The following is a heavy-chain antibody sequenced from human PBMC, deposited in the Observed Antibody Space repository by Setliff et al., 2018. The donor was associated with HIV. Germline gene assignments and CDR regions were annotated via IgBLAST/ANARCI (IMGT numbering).Heavy chain of an antibody. Sequence: GGSLRLSCAASGFTFSSYWMTWARQAPGKGLEWVANIKQDGSEKYYVGSVKGRFTISRDNAKNSLYLQINSLRAEDTAVYYCASSGYNYGGYYMDVWGKGTTVTVSS. CDR2: IKQDGSEK. J-gene: IGHJ6*03. CDR3: ASSGYNYGGYYMDV. V-gene: IGHV3-7*03. CDR1: GFTFSSYW. D-gene: IGHD5-18*01.